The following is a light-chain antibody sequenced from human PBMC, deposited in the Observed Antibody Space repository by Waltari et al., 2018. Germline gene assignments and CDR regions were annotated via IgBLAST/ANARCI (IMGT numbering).Light chain of an antibody. CDR1: RGINVANYR. J-gene: IGLJ3*02. CDR3: MIWHSSTWV. CDR2: YKSESDK. V-gene: IGLV5-45*02. Sequence: QAVLTQPSSLSASPGASASLTCTFRRGINVANYRIPWFQQKPGSPPQYLLRYKSESDKQQGSGVPSRFSGSKDASANSGILLISGLQSEDEADYYCMIWHSSTWVFGGGTKLTVL.